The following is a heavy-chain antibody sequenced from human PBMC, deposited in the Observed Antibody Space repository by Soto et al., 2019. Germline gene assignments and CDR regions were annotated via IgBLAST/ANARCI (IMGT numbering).Heavy chain of an antibody. D-gene: IGHD5-12*01. CDR1: GFSFSRYG. CDR2: IWHDGSNK. CDR3: ARDNIVALYYFDY. V-gene: IGHV3-33*01. Sequence: GGSLRLSCAASGFSFSRYGMHWVRQAPGKGLEWVAVIWHDGSNKYYADSVKGRFTISRDNSKNTVYLQMNSLRAEDTAVYYCARDNIVALYYFDYWGQGALVTISS. J-gene: IGHJ4*02.